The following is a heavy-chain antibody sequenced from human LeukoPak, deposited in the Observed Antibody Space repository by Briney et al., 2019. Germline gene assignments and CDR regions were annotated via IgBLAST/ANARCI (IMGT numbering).Heavy chain of an antibody. CDR3: ARGGRHIVVVTAILYYYYYMDV. CDR2: INHSGST. V-gene: IGHV4-34*01. Sequence: SETLSLTCAVYGGSFSGYYWSWIRQPLGKGLEWIGEINHSGSTNYNPSLKSRVTISVDTSKNQFSLKLSSVTAADTAVYYCARGGRHIVVVTAILYYYYYMDVWGKGTTVTVSS. J-gene: IGHJ6*03. D-gene: IGHD2-21*02. CDR1: GGSFSGYY.